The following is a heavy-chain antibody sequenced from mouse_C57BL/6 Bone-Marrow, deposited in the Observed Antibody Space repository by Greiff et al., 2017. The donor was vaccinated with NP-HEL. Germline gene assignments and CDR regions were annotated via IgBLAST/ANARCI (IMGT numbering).Heavy chain of an antibody. J-gene: IGHJ2*01. CDR1: GYTFTDYY. CDR2: INPYNGGT. Sequence: EVQLQQSGPVLVKPGASVKMPCKASGYTFTDYYMNWVKQSHGKSLEWIGVINPYNGGTSYNQKFKGKATLTVDKSSSTAYMELNSLTSEDSAVYYCAMQGRYVDGSDPDYGGKGTTLTVSS. D-gene: IGHD1-1*01. V-gene: IGHV1-19*01. CDR3: AMQGRYVDGSDPDY.